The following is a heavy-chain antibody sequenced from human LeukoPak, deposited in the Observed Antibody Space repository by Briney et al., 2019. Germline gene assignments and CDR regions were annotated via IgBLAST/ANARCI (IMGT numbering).Heavy chain of an antibody. CDR1: GGSISRYY. Sequence: SETLSLTCSVSGGSISRYYWSWIRQPTGEGLEWIGYIHYTGSTNYNPSLKSRVTMSLDTSKNQFSMELMSVTAADTAVYYCARWNYFDNSGYYSDWYFDLWGRGTLVTVSS. V-gene: IGHV4-59*08. D-gene: IGHD3-22*01. CDR3: ARWNYFDNSGYYSDWYFDL. J-gene: IGHJ2*01. CDR2: IHYTGST.